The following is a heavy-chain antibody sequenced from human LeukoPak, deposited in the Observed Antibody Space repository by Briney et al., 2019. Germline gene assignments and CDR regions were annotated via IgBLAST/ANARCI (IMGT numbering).Heavy chain of an antibody. V-gene: IGHV3-7*01. CDR1: GFTFSSYW. CDR3: ARETLYCSSTSCYKYYYYYGMDV. D-gene: IGHD2-2*02. J-gene: IGHJ6*02. Sequence: GGSLRLSCAASGFTFSSYWMSWVRQAPGKGLEWVANIKQDGSEKYYVDSVKGRFTISRDNAKNALYLQMNSLRAEDTAVYYCARETLYCSSTSCYKYYYYYGMDVWGQGTTVTVSS. CDR2: IKQDGSEK.